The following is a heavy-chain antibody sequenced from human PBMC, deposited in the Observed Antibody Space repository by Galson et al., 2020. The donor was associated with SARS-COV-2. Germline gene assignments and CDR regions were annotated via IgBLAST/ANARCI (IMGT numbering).Heavy chain of an antibody. Sequence: GASLKISCAASGFTFSSYAMTWVRQAPGKGLEWVSAISTSGGSTYYADSVKGRLTISRDNSKNTLYLQMNSLRAEDTAVYYCAKGGAMVVAAMNAFDIWGQGTMVTVSS. D-gene: IGHD2-15*01. J-gene: IGHJ3*02. CDR1: GFTFSSYA. V-gene: IGHV3-23*01. CDR2: ISTSGGST. CDR3: AKGGAMVVAAMNAFDI.